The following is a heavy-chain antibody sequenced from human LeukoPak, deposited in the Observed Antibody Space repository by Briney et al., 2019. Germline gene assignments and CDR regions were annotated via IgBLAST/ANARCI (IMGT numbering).Heavy chain of an antibody. V-gene: IGHV3-66*04. Sequence: GGSLRLSCAASGITVNTNYMSWVRQAPGKGLEWVSIIYSGGATFYADSAKGRFTISRESSKNTLWLQMNSRTAEDTAVYYCARLHYDVLTGPFDYWGQGTLVTVSS. D-gene: IGHD3-9*01. CDR3: ARLHYDVLTGPFDY. CDR1: GITVNTNY. J-gene: IGHJ4*02. CDR2: IYSGGAT.